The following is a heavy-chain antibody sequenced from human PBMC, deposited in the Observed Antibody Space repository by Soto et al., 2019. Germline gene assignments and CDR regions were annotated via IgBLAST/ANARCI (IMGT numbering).Heavy chain of an antibody. V-gene: IGHV3-13*01. CDR1: GFTFISYD. J-gene: IGHJ6*02. D-gene: IGHD1-26*01. CDR2: IGTAGDT. Sequence: AWGSLRLSCAASGFTFISYDMHFFRQSTLKCLEWVSAIGTAGDTYYPGSVKGRFTISRENAKNSLYLQMNSLRAGDTAVYYCARGLGSEVGATPVYYYYYGMDVWGQGTTVTVSS. CDR3: ARGLGSEVGATPVYYYYYGMDV.